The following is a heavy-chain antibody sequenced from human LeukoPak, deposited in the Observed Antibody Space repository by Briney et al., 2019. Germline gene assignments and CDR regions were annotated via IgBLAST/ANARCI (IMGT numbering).Heavy chain of an antibody. CDR3: AKGFGQGGLFDY. Sequence: GGSLRLSCAASGFTFSSYAMSWVRQAPGKGLEWVSAISGSGGSTYYADSVKGRSTISRDNSKNTLYLQMNSLRAEDTAVYYCAKGFGQGGLFDYWGQGTLVTVSS. CDR2: ISGSGGST. D-gene: IGHD1-26*01. CDR1: GFTFSSYA. J-gene: IGHJ4*02. V-gene: IGHV3-23*01.